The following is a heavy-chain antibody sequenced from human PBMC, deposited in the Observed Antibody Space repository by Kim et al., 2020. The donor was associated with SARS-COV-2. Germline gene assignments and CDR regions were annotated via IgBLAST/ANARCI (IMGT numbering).Heavy chain of an antibody. Sequence: AGPFKGRFTISRDNSKQTLYLQMNSLRVEDPATYFCAKDLGGSGAAEIGYWGQGTLVTVSS. V-gene: IGHV3-23*01. J-gene: IGHJ4*02. D-gene: IGHD6-13*01. CDR3: AKDLGGSGAAEIGY.